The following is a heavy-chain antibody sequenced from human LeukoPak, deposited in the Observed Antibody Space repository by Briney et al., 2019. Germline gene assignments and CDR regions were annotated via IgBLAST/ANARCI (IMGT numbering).Heavy chain of an antibody. CDR3: ARARDYYDSSGCFDY. D-gene: IGHD3-22*01. Sequence: GGSLRLSCAASGFTFSDYYMSWIRQAPGKGLEWVSYISSSGSTIYYADSVKGRFTISRDNAKNSLYLQMNSLRAEDTAVYYCARARDYYDSSGCFDYWGQGTLVTVSS. J-gene: IGHJ4*02. CDR2: ISSSGSTI. V-gene: IGHV3-11*01. CDR1: GFTFSDYY.